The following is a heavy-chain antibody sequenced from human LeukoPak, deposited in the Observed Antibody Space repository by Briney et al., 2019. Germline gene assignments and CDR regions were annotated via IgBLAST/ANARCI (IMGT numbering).Heavy chain of an antibody. CDR2: ISNDGVYT. V-gene: IGHV3-23*01. D-gene: IGHD3-22*01. Sequence: GGSLRLSCVASGFTFRNYAMSWVRQSPGKGLEWISAISNDGVYTFHADSVKGRHTISRDNSKNTLYLQMDSLRAEDTAIYYCAKGSSGGRPYYFDYWGQGTLVTVSS. J-gene: IGHJ4*02. CDR1: GFTFRNYA. CDR3: AKGSSGGRPYYFDY.